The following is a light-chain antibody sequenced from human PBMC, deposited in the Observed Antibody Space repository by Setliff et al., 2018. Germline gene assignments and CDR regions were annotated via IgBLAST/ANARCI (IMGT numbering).Light chain of an antibody. CDR2: DVS. J-gene: IGLJ3*02. V-gene: IGLV2-14*03. CDR1: SSDVGGYNY. Sequence: LTQPASVPGSPGQSITISCTGTSSDVGGYNYVSWYQQHPGKAPKLMIYDVSNRPSGVSNRFSGSKSGNTASLTISGLQAEDEADYYCSSYTSSRTLVFGGGTKVTVL. CDR3: SSYTSSRTLV.